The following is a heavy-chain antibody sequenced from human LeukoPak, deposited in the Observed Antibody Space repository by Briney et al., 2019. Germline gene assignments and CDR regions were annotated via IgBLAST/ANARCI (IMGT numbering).Heavy chain of an antibody. D-gene: IGHD4-11*01. CDR1: GFTFTKYW. Sequence: PGGPLRLSCAASGFTFTKYWMAWVRQAPAKGLEWVASIHQDGSETHSIDSGRFTISRDNAKNSLYLQMNSLRDEDTAVYYCANTVGHYSHNWGQGTLVTVSS. CDR2: IHQDGSET. J-gene: IGHJ4*02. V-gene: IGHV3-7*05. CDR3: ANTVGHYSHN.